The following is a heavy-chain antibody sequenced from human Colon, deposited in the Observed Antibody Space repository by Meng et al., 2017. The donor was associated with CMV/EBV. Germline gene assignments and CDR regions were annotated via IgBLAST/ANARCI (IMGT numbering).Heavy chain of an antibody. CDR1: GFQFDNYA. CDR3: AKDISPVGGTTGFHGMDV. D-gene: IGHD1-7*01. CDR2: ITWNSGRK. J-gene: IGHJ6*02. V-gene: IGHV3-9*01. Sequence: SLKISCAVSGFQFDNYAMHWDRQAPGKGLEWVSSITWNSGRKEYVDSVDGRFTISRDNAKDSLYLQMNGLRAEDTALYYCAKDISPVGGTTGFHGMDVWGQGTTVTVSS.